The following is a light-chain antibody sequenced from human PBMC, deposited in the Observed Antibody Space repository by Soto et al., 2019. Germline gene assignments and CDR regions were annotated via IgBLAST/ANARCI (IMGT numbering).Light chain of an antibody. CDR2: HVS. J-gene: IGKJ5*01. V-gene: IGKV3-15*01. CDR3: QQRNTWPPIT. Sequence: EIVMTQSPGTLSVSLGERATLSCRASQSVGTKLAWYQQKPGQVPRLLIYHVSTRATGVPARFSGSGSVTHFTLTISRLEAEDFALYYCQQRNTWPPITFGQGTRMEI. CDR1: QSVGTK.